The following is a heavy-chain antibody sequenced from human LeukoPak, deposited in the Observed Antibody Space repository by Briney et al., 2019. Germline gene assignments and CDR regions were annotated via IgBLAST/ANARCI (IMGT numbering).Heavy chain of an antibody. V-gene: IGHV4-4*02. D-gene: IGHD2-8*01. CDR2: ISLTGLT. CDR1: GGSISNTNW. Sequence: SETLSLTCGVSGGSISNTNWWSWGRQPPGQDLERIGEISLTGLTHYNPSLESRVTVSLDKSKNQLSLNLTSVTPADTAVYYSSRENGAFSPFGYWGQGTLVTVLS. CDR3: SRENGAFSPFGY. J-gene: IGHJ4*02.